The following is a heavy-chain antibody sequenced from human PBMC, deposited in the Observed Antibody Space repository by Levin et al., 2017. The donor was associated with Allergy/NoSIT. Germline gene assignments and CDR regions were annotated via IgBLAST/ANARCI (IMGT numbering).Heavy chain of an antibody. V-gene: IGHV1-46*03. J-gene: IGHJ4*02. CDR3: AREHIVVVTAIDY. Sequence: GESLKISCKASGYTFTSYYMHWVRQAPGQGLEWMGIINPSGGSTSYAQKFQGRVTMTRDTSTSTVYMELSSLRSEDTAVYYCAREHIVVVTAIDYWGQGTLVTVSS. D-gene: IGHD2-21*02. CDR2: INPSGGST. CDR1: GYTFTSYY.